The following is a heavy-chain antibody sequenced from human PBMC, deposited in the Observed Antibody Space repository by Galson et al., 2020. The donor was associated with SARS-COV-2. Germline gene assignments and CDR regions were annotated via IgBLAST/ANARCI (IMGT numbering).Heavy chain of an antibody. V-gene: IGHV1-24*01. CDR3: ATGPGYCSSTSCRWFDP. Sequence: ASVTVSCKVSGYTLTELSMHWVRQAPGKGLEWMGGFDPEDGETIYAQKFQGRVTMTEDTSTDTAYMELSSLRSEDTAVYYCATGPGYCSSTSCRWFDPWGQGTLVTVSS. J-gene: IGHJ5*02. D-gene: IGHD2-2*01. CDR2: FDPEDGET. CDR1: GYTLTELS.